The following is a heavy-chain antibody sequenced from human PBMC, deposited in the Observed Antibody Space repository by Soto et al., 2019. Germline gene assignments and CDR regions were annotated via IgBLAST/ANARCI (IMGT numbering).Heavy chain of an antibody. V-gene: IGHV4-4*02. CDR1: GGSITSANW. J-gene: IGHJ5*02. CDR3: ARVLRGWFDP. CDR2: ISHSGIT. Sequence: SETLSLTCAVSGGSITSANWWTWVRQPPGGGLEWIGEISHSGITNYKASLKSRVTMSVDKTKNDVSLKLTSVTAADTAVYYCARVLRGWFDPWVQGTPVPVSP.